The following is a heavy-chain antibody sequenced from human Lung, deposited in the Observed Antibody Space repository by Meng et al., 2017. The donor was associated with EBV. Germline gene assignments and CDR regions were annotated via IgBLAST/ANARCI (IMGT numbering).Heavy chain of an antibody. CDR2: IHHSGSA. CDR3: ASFDHIPRRNYFDY. V-gene: IGHV4-30-4*01. J-gene: IGHJ4*02. D-gene: IGHD2-21*01. CDR1: GGSMSSGNYY. Sequence: QVQWQGSGPGLVEPSPTLSLPCMVSGGSMSSGNYYWSWIRQPPGKGLEWIGYIHHSGSAYYNPSLKSRVSISVDTSKNQFSLNLNSMTAADTAVYYCASFDHIPRRNYFDYWGQGTLVTVSS.